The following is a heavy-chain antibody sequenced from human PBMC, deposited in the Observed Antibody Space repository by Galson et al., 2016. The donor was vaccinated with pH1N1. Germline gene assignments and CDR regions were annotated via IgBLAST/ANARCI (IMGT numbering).Heavy chain of an antibody. CDR3: ARLVRGSYPDPLYYFDF. CDR1: GGSISVGAYY. D-gene: IGHD1-26*01. Sequence: TLSLTCSVSGGSISVGAYYWSWIRQHPGKGLEWIGYIYHSGSTHYNPSLKSRVTISVDTSKNHFSLKLNYVTAADTAVYFCARLVRGSYPDPLYYFDFWGQGTLVTVSS. J-gene: IGHJ4*02. CDR2: IYHSGST. V-gene: IGHV4-30-4*08.